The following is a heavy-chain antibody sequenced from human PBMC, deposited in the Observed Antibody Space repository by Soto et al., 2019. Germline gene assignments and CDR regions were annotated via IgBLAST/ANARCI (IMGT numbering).Heavy chain of an antibody. Sequence: GGSLRRCCTASGLTFSDYYMSWIRQAPGKGLEWVSYIGSSDDIISYADSVKGRFTISRDNAHNSLYLQVNSLRAEDTAVYYCARDLGYYDSSGYFDYWGQGTLVTVSS. CDR2: IGSSDDII. D-gene: IGHD3-22*01. CDR3: ARDLGYYDSSGYFDY. J-gene: IGHJ4*02. CDR1: GLTFSDYY. V-gene: IGHV3-11*01.